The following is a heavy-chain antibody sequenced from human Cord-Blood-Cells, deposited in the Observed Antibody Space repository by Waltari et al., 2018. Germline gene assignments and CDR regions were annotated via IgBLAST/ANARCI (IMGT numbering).Heavy chain of an antibody. Sequence: QVQLVQSGAEVKKPGASVKVSCKASGYTFTGYYMHWLRQAPGQGLEWMGWINPNSGGTNYAQKFQGWVTMTRDTSISTAYMELSRLRSDDTAVYYCATIAAAGAEYFQHWGQGTLVTVSS. CDR1: GYTFTGYY. D-gene: IGHD6-13*01. V-gene: IGHV1-2*04. CDR2: INPNSGGT. CDR3: ATIAAAGAEYFQH. J-gene: IGHJ1*01.